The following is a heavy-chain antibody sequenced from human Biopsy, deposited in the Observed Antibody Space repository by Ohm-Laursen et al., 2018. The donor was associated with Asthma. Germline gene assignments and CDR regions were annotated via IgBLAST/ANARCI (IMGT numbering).Heavy chain of an antibody. Sequence: PSETLSLTCTVSGASIRGSGSYWAWIRQAPGKGPEWIGTTHYSGSTFYKPSLRSRVTMSLDTPTNHFSLRLRSVTATDTAVYYCASPVNRAFGGYEWAAVFDYWGQGILVTVSS. D-gene: IGHD5-12*01. CDR3: ASPVNRAFGGYEWAAVFDY. CDR1: GASIRGSGSY. CDR2: THYSGST. V-gene: IGHV4-39*01. J-gene: IGHJ4*02.